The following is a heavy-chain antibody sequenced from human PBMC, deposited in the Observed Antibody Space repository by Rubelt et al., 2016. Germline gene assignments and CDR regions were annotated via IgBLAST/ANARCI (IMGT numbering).Heavy chain of an antibody. CDR3: ARETRSWIQLWLYGDYYFDY. Sequence: GGLVQPGGSLRLSCAASGFTFSSYWMSWVRQAPGKGLEWVANIKQDGSEKYYVDSVKGRFTISRDNAKNSLYLQMNSLRAEDTAVYYCARETRSWIQLWLYGDYYFDYWGQGTLVTSPQ. D-gene: IGHD5-18*01. J-gene: IGHJ4*02. V-gene: IGHV3-7*01. CDR2: IKQDGSEK. CDR1: GFTFSSYW.